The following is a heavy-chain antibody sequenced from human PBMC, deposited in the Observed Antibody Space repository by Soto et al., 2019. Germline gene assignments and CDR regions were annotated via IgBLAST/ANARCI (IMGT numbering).Heavy chain of an antibody. V-gene: IGHV1-69*01. J-gene: IGHJ4*02. Sequence: QVQLVQSGAEVRQPGSSVKVSCKASGGTFSRHAISWVRQAPGQGLEWMGGIIPIFGTANHAQKFQGRVTIIADESTSTVYMELSNLRSEDTAMYYCARGWGYDSNDYYYAYWGQGTLVIVSS. CDR1: GGTFSRHA. CDR3: ARGWGYDSNDYYYAY. D-gene: IGHD3-22*01. CDR2: IIPIFGTA.